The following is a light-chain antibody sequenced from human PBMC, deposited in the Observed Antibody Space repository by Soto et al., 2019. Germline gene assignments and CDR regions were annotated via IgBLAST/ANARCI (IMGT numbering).Light chain of an antibody. J-gene: IGKJ1*01. CDR1: QSISSW. CDR3: QQYNSYSRT. CDR2: DAS. Sequence: DIQMTQSPSTLSASVGDRVTITCRASQSISSWLAWYQQKPGKAPKLLISDASSLKSGVPSRFSGSGSATEFTLTISSLQPDDVATYYCQQYNSYSRTFGQGTKVEIK. V-gene: IGKV1-5*01.